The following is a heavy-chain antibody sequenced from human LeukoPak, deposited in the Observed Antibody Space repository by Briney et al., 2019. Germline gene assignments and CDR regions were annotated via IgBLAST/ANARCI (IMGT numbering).Heavy chain of an antibody. V-gene: IGHV3-7*03. D-gene: IGHD6-19*01. J-gene: IGHJ4*02. CDR2: IKQDGSEK. CDR1: GFTFSSLW. Sequence: PGGSLRLSCAASGFTFSSLWMSWVRQAPGKGLEWVGNIKQDGSEKFYVDSVKDRFTIFRDNAKESLYLQMNSLRAEDTAVYYCARVGQWMVFDYWGPGNPGHRLF. CDR3: ARVGQWMVFDY.